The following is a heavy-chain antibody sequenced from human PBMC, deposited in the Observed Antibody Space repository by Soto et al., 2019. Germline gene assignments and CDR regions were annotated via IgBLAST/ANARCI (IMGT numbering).Heavy chain of an antibody. CDR3: ARSYMGWGIGFGVHQNDDY. CDR1: GGSISSGDYY. CDR2: IYYSGST. V-gene: IGHV4-30-4*01. J-gene: IGHJ4*02. D-gene: IGHD3-3*01. Sequence: QVQLQESGPGLVKPSQTLSLTCTVSGGSISSGDYYWSWIRQPPGKGLEWIGYIYYSGSTYYNPSLKSRVNISVDTSKNQFSLKLSSVTAADTAVYYCARSYMGWGIGFGVHQNDDYWGQGTLVTVSS.